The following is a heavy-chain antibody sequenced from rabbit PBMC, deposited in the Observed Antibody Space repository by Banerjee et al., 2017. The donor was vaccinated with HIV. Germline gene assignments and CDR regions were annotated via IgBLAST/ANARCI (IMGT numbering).Heavy chain of an antibody. CDR2: IDAGSSGST. J-gene: IGHJ4*01. Sequence: QEQLEESGGDLVKPEGSLTLTCKASGFDFNGHYYVCWVRQAPGRGLEWIACIDAGSSGSTYYASWAKGRFTISKTSSTTVTLQMTSLTAADTATYFCVRNRGGSDFSFNLWGQGTLVTVS. D-gene: IGHD8-1*01. V-gene: IGHV1S45*01. CDR1: GFDFNGHYY. CDR3: VRNRGGSDFSFNL.